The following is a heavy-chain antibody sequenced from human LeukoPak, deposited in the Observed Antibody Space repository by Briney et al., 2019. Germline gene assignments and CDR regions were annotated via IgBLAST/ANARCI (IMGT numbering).Heavy chain of an antibody. CDR3: ARETGDGYYFDY. V-gene: IGHV3-33*01. CDR1: GFTFSSYG. CDR2: IWYDGSNK. J-gene: IGHJ4*02. D-gene: IGHD7-27*01. Sequence: GGSLRLSCAASGFTFSSYGMHWVRQAPGKGLEWVAVIWYDGSNKYYADSVKGRFTISRDNSKNTLYLQMNSLRAEDTAVYYCARETGDGYYFDYWGQGTLVTVSS.